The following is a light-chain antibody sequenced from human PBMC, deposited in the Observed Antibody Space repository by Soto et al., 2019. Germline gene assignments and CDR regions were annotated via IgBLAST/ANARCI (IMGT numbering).Light chain of an antibody. Sequence: EIVLTQSPGTLSLSPGERATLSCRASQSVSSSYLAWYQQKPGQAPRLLIYGASSRATGIPDRFSGSGSGTDFTLIISRLEPEDFAVYYCQLYGSSSWTFGQGTKVEFK. CDR1: QSVSSSY. CDR2: GAS. CDR3: QLYGSSSWT. V-gene: IGKV3-20*01. J-gene: IGKJ1*01.